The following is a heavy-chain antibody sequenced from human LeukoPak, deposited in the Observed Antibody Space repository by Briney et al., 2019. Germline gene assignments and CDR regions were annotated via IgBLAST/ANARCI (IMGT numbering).Heavy chain of an antibody. V-gene: IGHV4-61*01. CDR3: ARAYYDFWSGYYYYGMDV. J-gene: IGHJ6*02. CDR2: IYYSGST. D-gene: IGHD3-3*01. Sequence: SETLSLTCTVSGGSVSSGSYYWRWIRQPPGKGLEWIGYIYYSGSTNYNPSLKSRVTISVDTSKNQFSLKLSSVTAADTAVYYCARAYYDFWSGYYYYGMDVWGQGTTVTVSS. CDR1: GGSVSSGSYY.